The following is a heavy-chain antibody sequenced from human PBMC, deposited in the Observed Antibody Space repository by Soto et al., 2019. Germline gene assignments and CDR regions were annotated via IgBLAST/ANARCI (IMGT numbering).Heavy chain of an antibody. CDR1: GFTFINNA. CDR3: AKYNPSGSHIDY. V-gene: IGHV3-23*01. CDR2: LSGNSDDT. D-gene: IGHD1-26*01. J-gene: IGHJ4*02. Sequence: GGSLRLSCAASGFTFINNAMAWVRQTPGKGLEWVSGLSGNSDDTYYADSVKGRFTISRDTSKNTLYLQMISLRAEDTALYYCAKYNPSGSHIDYWGQGTLVTVSS.